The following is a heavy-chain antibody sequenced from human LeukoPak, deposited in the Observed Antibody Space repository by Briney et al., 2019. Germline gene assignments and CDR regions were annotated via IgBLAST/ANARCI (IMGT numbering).Heavy chain of an antibody. V-gene: IGHV3-53*01. CDR1: GFTFSSYS. Sequence: GGSLRLSCAASGFTFSSYSMNWVRQAPGKGLEWVSSINSDDSTFYADSVMGRFTISRDNSKNTVFLQMNSLRADDTAVYYCAADPHRDGYNPYYYMDVWGKGTTVTVSS. CDR2: INSDDST. CDR3: AADPHRDGYNPYYYMDV. J-gene: IGHJ6*03. D-gene: IGHD5-24*01.